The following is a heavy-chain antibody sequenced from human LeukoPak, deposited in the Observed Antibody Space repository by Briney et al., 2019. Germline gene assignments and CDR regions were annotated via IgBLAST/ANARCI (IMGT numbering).Heavy chain of an antibody. V-gene: IGHV3-23*01. CDR2: ISGSGGST. CDR3: AKDSHALNYYDSSGYYQTEYFQH. CDR1: GFTFSSYA. D-gene: IGHD3-22*01. J-gene: IGHJ1*01. Sequence: GGSLRLSCAASGFTFSSYAMGWVRQAPGKGLEWVSAISGSGGSTYYADSVKGRFTISRDNSKDTLYLQMNSLRAEDTAVYYCAKDSHALNYYDSSGYYQTEYFQHWGQGTLVTVSS.